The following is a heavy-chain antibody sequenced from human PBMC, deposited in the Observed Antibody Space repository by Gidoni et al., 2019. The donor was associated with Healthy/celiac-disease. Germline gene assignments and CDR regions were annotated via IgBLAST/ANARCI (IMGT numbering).Heavy chain of an antibody. D-gene: IGHD2-15*01. CDR3: AARRGRYCSGGSCYSLDY. Sequence: QVQLQESGPGLVTPSETLSLTCTVSGGCISRYYWSWIRQPPGKGLEWIGYIYYSGSTNYNPSLKNRVTISVDTSRNQFSLKLSSVTAADTAVYYCAARRGRYCSGGSCYSLDYWGQGTLVTVSS. J-gene: IGHJ4*02. CDR2: IYYSGST. CDR1: GGCISRYY. V-gene: IGHV4-59*01.